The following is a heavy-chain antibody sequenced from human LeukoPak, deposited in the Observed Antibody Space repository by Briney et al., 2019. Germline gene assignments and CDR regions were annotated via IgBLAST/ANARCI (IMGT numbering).Heavy chain of an antibody. V-gene: IGHV1-2*06. Sequence: ASVKVSCKASGYTFTGYHMHWVRQAPRQGLEWMGRINPNSGDTNSAQKFHGRVAMTRDTSISTAFMELTRLRSDDTAVYYCARDYCSSTSCLFDYWGQGTLVTVSS. CDR2: INPNSGDT. J-gene: IGHJ4*02. D-gene: IGHD2-2*01. CDR3: ARDYCSSTSCLFDY. CDR1: GYTFTGYH.